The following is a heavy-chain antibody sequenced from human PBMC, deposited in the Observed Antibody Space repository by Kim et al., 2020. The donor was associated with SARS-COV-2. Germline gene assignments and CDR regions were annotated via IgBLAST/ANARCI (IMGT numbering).Heavy chain of an antibody. CDR3: ARHDYIPSPSGDDSHLGVDV. CDR2: IFPHDSDT. D-gene: IGHD4-4*01. J-gene: IGHJ6*02. V-gene: IGHV5-51*01. Sequence: GESLKISCEGSGYRFATHWIGWVRQVPGKGLEWMGIIFPHDSDTRYNPSFEGQVTISADKSINTAYLQWNSLKASDTATYFCARHDYIPSPSGDDSHLGVDVWGQGTTVTVSS. CDR1: GYRFATHW.